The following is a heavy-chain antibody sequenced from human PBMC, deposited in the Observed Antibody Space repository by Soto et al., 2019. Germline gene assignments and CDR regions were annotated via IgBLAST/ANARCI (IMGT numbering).Heavy chain of an antibody. J-gene: IGHJ4*02. CDR3: ARDLYSSSSGYYFDY. V-gene: IGHV3-21*01. CDR2: ISSSSSYI. Sequence: GGSLRPSCAASGFTFSSYSMNWVRQAPGKGLEWVSSISSSSSYIYYADSVKGRFTISRDNAKNSLYLQMNSLRAEDTAVYYCARDLYSSSSGYYFDYWGQGTLVTVSS. D-gene: IGHD6-6*01. CDR1: GFTFSSYS.